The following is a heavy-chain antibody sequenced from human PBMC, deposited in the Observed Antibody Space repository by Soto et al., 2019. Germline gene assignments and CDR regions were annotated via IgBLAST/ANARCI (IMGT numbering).Heavy chain of an antibody. CDR3: ARTRYFDWLLGPYYFDY. Sequence: ASVKVSCKASGYTFTSYVISWVRQAPGQGLEWMGWISAYNGNTNYAQKLQGRVTMTTDTSTSTAYMELRSLRSDDTAVYYCARTRYFDWLLGPYYFDYWGQGTLVTVSS. CDR2: ISAYNGNT. D-gene: IGHD3-9*01. V-gene: IGHV1-18*01. J-gene: IGHJ4*02. CDR1: GYTFTSYV.